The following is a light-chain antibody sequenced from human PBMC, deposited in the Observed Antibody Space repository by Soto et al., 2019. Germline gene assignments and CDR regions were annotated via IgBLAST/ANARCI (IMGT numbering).Light chain of an antibody. V-gene: IGKV3-15*01. Sequence: EVGMTQSPATLSVYKGERATLSCRASQSVSSNLAWYQQKPGQAPRLLIYGASTRATGIPARFSGSGSGTEFTLTISSLQSEDFAVYYCQQYNNWPPVTFGGGTNVDIK. CDR3: QQYNNWPPVT. J-gene: IGKJ4*01. CDR2: GAS. CDR1: QSVSSN.